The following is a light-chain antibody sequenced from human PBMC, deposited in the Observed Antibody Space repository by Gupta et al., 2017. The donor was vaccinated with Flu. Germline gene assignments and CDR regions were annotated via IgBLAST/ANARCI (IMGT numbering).Light chain of an antibody. CDR3: LLYMDSGSYWV. V-gene: IGLV8-61*01. J-gene: IGLJ3*02. Sequence: VTITCSLSTCSFSGSYYPSWSPPTPGQPPRRLIYSKNSRSTGVPARFSGSIFATKAALTITWAQAEDESDYYCLLYMDSGSYWVFGGGTKLTVL. CDR2: SKN. CDR1: TCSFSGSYY.